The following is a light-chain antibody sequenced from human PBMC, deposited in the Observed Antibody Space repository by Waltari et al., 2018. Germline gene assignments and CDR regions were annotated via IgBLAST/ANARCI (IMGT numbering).Light chain of an antibody. Sequence: DIQMTQSPSTLSASVGNSVTITCRASQSVSSWLAWSRQKPGEAPKLLIYDASSLESGVPSRFSGSGSGTEFTLTISSLQSDDFATYYCQQYRGLWTFGQGTRVEVK. V-gene: IGKV1-5*01. J-gene: IGKJ1*01. CDR2: DAS. CDR1: QSVSSW. CDR3: QQYRGLWT.